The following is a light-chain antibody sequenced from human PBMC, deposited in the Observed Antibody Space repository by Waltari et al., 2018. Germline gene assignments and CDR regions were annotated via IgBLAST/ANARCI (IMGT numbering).Light chain of an antibody. J-gene: IGLJ3*02. CDR2: NVS. CDR3: CSYAGSTTSVV. V-gene: IGLV2-23*02. CDR1: SSDVGGYKY. Sequence: QSALTQPASVSGSPGQSITISCTGTSSDVGGYKYVSWYQQHPGQAPKLRIYNVSKRRAGVSIRFSGSKSGNTASLTSSGRQAEDEADYYCCSYAGSTTSVVFGGGTKVTVL.